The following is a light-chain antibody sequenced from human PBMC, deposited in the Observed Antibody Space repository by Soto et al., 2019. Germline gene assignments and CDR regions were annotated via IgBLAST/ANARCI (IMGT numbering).Light chain of an antibody. CDR2: SDD. J-gene: IGLJ1*01. CDR1: SXNIGSNA. CDR3: AAWNDNLNGPSYV. V-gene: IGLV1-44*01. Sequence: QSVLTQPPSASGTPGQKVTICCSGSSXNIGSNAVNWYQQVPGTAPKLLIYSDDQRPSGVPDRFSGSKSGTSASLAISGLQSEDEADYICAAWNDNLNGPSYVFGTGTKVTVL.